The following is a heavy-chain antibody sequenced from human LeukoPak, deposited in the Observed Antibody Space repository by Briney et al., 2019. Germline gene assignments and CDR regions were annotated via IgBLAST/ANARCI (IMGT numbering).Heavy chain of an antibody. D-gene: IGHD6-13*01. V-gene: IGHV3-74*01. CDR1: GFTFSSNW. Sequence: PGGSLRLSCAASGFTFSSNWMHWVRQAPGKGLVWVSHINRDGSTTYYADSVKGRFTISRDNAKNSLYLQMNSLRAEDTAVYYCARALGIAAAPGAFDIWGQGTMVTVSS. J-gene: IGHJ3*02. CDR3: ARALGIAAAPGAFDI. CDR2: INRDGSTT.